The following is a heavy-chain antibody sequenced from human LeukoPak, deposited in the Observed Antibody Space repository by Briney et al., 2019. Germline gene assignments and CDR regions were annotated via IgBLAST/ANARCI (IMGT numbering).Heavy chain of an antibody. D-gene: IGHD5-24*01. CDR3: ARRRDGYDY. CDR1: GGSISSYY. CDR2: IYYSGST. Sequence: PSETLSLTCTVSGGSISSYYWSWIRQPPGKRLEWIGYIYYSGSTNYNPSLKSRVTISVDTSKNQFSLKLSSVTAADTAVYYCARRRDGYDYWGQGTLVTVSS. J-gene: IGHJ4*02. V-gene: IGHV4-59*08.